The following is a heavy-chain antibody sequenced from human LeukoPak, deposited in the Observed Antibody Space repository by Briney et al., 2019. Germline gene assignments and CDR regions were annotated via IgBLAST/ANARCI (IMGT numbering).Heavy chain of an antibody. J-gene: IGHJ4*02. CDR2: ISYDGSNQ. CDR1: GFTFSSYG. V-gene: IGHV3-30*18. CDR3: AKGNGHYYFDY. Sequence: GGSLILSCAASGFTFSSYGMHWVRQAPGKGLEWVAIISYDGSNQYYADSVKGRFIISRDNSKNTLYLQMSSLRAEDTSVYYCAKGNGHYYFDYWGQGTLVTVSS. D-gene: IGHD1-1*01.